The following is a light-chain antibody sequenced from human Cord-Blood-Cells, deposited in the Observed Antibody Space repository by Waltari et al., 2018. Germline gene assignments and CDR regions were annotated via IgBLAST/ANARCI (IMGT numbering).Light chain of an antibody. CDR3: QQYYSTPLT. CDR2: WAS. CDR1: QSVLYSSNNKNY. Sequence: IVMTQSPDSLAVSLVEMATINCKFSQSVLYSSNNKNYLAWYQQKPGQPPKLLIYWASTRESGVPDRFSGSGSGTDFTLTISSLQAEDVAVYYCQQYYSTPLTFGGGTKVEIK. V-gene: IGKV4-1*01. J-gene: IGKJ4*01.